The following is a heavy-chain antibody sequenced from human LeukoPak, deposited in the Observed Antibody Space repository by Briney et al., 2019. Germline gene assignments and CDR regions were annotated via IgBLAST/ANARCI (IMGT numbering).Heavy chain of an antibody. CDR2: SNHSGST. Sequence: SETLSLTCAVYSGSFSGSSWRTLRQPPGKGLAWIGESNHSGSTNYNPSLKSQVIFSVDTSTNQFSLKLSSVTAADTAVYYCARAPLLNYYDSSGDEDNYYYYGMDVWGQGTTVTVSS. J-gene: IGHJ6*02. CDR3: ARAPLLNYYDSSGDEDNYYYYGMDV. CDR1: SGSFSGSS. D-gene: IGHD3-22*01. V-gene: IGHV4-34*01.